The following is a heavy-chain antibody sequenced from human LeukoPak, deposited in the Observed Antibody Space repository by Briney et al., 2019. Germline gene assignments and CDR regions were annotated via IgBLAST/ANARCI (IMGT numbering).Heavy chain of an antibody. V-gene: IGHV4-30-2*01. J-gene: IGHJ3*01. CDR1: GGSISSGGYY. D-gene: IGHD2-21*01. Sequence: SQTLSLTCTVSGGSISSGGYYWSWIRQPPGKGLEWIGYIYHSGSTYYNPSLKSRVTISVDRSKNQFSLKLSSVTAADTAVYYCARVAFYGAIPDDVWGQGTMVTVSS. CDR2: IYHSGST. CDR3: ARVAFYGAIPDDV.